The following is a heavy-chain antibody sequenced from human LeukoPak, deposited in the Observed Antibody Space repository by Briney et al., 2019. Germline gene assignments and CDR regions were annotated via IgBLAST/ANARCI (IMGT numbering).Heavy chain of an antibody. CDR2: IWYDGSNK. V-gene: IGHV3-33*08. CDR3: ARDAGDCGGDCPRWFDP. J-gene: IGHJ5*02. Sequence: GGSLRLSCAASGFTFSSYGMHWVRQAPGKGLEWVAVIWYDGSNKYYADSVKGRFTISRDNSKNTLYLQMNSLRGEDTAVYYCARDAGDCGGDCPRWFDPWGQGILVTVSS. CDR1: GFTFSSYG. D-gene: IGHD2-21*02.